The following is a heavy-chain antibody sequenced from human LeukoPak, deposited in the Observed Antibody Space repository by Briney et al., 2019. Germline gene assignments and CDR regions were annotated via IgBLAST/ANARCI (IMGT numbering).Heavy chain of an antibody. V-gene: IGHV3-11*05. D-gene: IGHD3-10*01. CDR2: ISSSSSYT. J-gene: IGHJ3*02. Sequence: GGSLRLSCAASGFTFSDYYMSWIRQAPGKGLEWVSYISSSSSYTNYADSVKGRFTISRDNAKNSLYLQMNSLRAEDTAVYYCARDYYYGSGSYCAFDIWGQGTMVTVSA. CDR1: GFTFSDYY. CDR3: ARDYYYGSGSYCAFDI.